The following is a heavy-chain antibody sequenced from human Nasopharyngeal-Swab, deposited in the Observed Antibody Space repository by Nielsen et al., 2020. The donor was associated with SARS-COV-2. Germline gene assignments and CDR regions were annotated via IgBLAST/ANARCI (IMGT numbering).Heavy chain of an antibody. CDR2: ISSSSSTI. Sequence: GASLKISCAASGFTFSSYSLNWVRQAPGKGLEWVSFISSSSSTIKYADSVKGRFTISRDNAKNSLYLQMNSLRAEDTAVYYCARDARLTIFGVDPPGYYGMDVWGQGTTVTASS. J-gene: IGHJ6*02. V-gene: IGHV3-48*04. CDR1: GFTFSSYS. CDR3: ARDARLTIFGVDPPGYYGMDV. D-gene: IGHD3-3*01.